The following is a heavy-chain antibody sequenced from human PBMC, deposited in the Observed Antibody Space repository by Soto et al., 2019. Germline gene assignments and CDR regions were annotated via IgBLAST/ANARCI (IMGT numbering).Heavy chain of an antibody. V-gene: IGHV1-2*02. D-gene: IGHD3-3*01. Sequence: ASVKVSCKASGYTFTGYYIHWVRQAPGQRLEWMGYINPNSGGPNYAQKFQGRVTMTRDTSISTAYMELSRLRSDDTAVYFCARDYWSGDRYYYGMDVWGQGTTVTVSS. CDR1: GYTFTGYY. CDR3: ARDYWSGDRYYYGMDV. CDR2: INPNSGGP. J-gene: IGHJ6*02.